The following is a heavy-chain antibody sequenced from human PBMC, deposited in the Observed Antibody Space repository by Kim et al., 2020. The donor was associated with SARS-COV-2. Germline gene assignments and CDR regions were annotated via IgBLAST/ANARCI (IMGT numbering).Heavy chain of an antibody. CDR3: AKTPRTPDF. CDR2: GTK. Sequence: GTKSYADSVKGRFTISRDNSKNTLYLQMNSLRAEDTAVYFCAKTPRTPDFWGQGTLVTVSS. J-gene: IGHJ4*02. V-gene: IGHV3-23*01.